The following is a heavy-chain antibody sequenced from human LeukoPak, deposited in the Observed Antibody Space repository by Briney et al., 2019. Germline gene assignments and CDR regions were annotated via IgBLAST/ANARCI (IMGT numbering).Heavy chain of an antibody. V-gene: IGHV3-72*01. J-gene: IGHJ4*01. CDR2: TSSKGNGYTT. CDR1: GFTFSYRY. D-gene: IGHD7-27*01. Sequence: GGSLRLSRAASGFTFSYRYMDWVRQAPGKGLEWVGRTSSKGNGYTTYYAASVKGRFTISRDDSKNSLYLQMNSLNTEDTAVYFLGKSKWGGGNFEYWGQGTL. CDR3: GKSKWGGGNFEY.